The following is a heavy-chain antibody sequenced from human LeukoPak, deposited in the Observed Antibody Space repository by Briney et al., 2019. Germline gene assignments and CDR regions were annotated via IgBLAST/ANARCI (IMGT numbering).Heavy chain of an antibody. CDR3: EREATKQWLASGYFDY. CDR2: IIPIFGTA. D-gene: IGHD6-19*01. V-gene: IGHV1-69*05. CDR1: GGTFSSYA. Sequence: SVKVSCKASGGTFSSYAISWVRQAPGQGLEWMGRIIPIFGTANYAQKFQGRVTITTDESTSPAYMELGRLRSEDTAVYYCEREATKQWLASGYFDYWGQGTLVTVSS. J-gene: IGHJ4*02.